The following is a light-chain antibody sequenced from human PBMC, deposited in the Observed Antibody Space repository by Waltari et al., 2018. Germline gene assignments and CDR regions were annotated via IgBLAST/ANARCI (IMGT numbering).Light chain of an antibody. CDR3: SSYRSSSTLVV. Sequence: YQQCPGKVPKLLIYDVTTRPSGVSNRCSGSKSGSTASLTISGLQAEDEADYYCSSYRSSSTLVVFGGGTKLIVL. V-gene: IGLV2-14*03. CDR2: DVT. J-gene: IGLJ2*01.